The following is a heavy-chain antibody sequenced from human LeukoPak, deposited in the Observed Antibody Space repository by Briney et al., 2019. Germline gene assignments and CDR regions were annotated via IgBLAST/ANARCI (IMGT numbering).Heavy chain of an antibody. V-gene: IGHV3-30*04. D-gene: IGHD5-24*01. CDR1: GFNFHNFA. Sequence: TGGSLRLSCVASGFNFHNFAMHWVRQAPGKGLEWVAVISNDDRNKYYTDSVKGRFIISRDNSKNTVYYCARPSPPGDGYNPCDYWGPGALVVVSS. CDR3: Y. J-gene: IGHJ4*02. CDR2: ISNDDRNK.